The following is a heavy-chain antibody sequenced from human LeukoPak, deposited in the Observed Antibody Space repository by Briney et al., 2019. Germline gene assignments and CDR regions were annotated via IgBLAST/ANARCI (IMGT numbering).Heavy chain of an antibody. Sequence: GASVKVSCKASGYTFTGYYMHWVRQAPGQGLEWMGWINPNSGGTNYAQKFQGRVTMTRDTSISTAYMELSRLRSDDTAVYYCAGDRSNAHSGSFDAFDIWGQGTMVTVSS. D-gene: IGHD1-26*01. CDR3: AGDRSNAHSGSFDAFDI. CDR2: INPNSGGT. J-gene: IGHJ3*02. V-gene: IGHV1-2*02. CDR1: GYTFTGYY.